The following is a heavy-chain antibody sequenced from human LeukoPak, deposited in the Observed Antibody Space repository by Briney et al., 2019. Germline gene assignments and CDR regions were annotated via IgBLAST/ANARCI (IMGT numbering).Heavy chain of an antibody. J-gene: IGHJ4*02. Sequence: GGSLRLSCAASGFTFSSYAMSWVRQAPGKGLEWVSAISGSGGATYYADSVKGRFTISRDNSKNTLYLQMNSLRAEDTAVYYCARGSGSFSGGFDYWGQGTLVTVSS. V-gene: IGHV3-23*01. CDR3: ARGSGSFSGGFDY. D-gene: IGHD1-26*01. CDR1: GFTFSSYA. CDR2: ISGSGGAT.